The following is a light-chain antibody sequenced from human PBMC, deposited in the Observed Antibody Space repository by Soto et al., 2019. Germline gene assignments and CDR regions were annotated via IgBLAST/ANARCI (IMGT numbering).Light chain of an antibody. CDR1: SSNIGSNT. CDR3: AAWDDSLNVFYV. CDR2: SNN. J-gene: IGLJ1*01. V-gene: IGLV1-44*01. Sequence: QSVLTQPPSASGTPGQRVTISCSGSSSNIGSNTVNWYQQLPGTAPKLLIYSNNQRPSGVPDRFSGSKSGTSASLAIIGFLSEDEADYYCAAWDDSLNVFYVLGTGTKVTVL.